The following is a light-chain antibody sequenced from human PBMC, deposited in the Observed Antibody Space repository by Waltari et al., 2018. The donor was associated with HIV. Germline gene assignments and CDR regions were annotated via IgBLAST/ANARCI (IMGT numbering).Light chain of an antibody. CDR3: QHRTTWPPT. CDR1: QSVQEF. J-gene: IGKJ4*01. Sequence: EIVLTQSPAILSVSPGETATLSCRASQSVQEFLAWYQRRPGQVPRLVVYYASKRAAGVPDRFSGSGFGTDFTLTISGLEPEDVAFYYCQHRTTWPPTFGGGTRVEIE. CDR2: YAS. V-gene: IGKV3-11*01.